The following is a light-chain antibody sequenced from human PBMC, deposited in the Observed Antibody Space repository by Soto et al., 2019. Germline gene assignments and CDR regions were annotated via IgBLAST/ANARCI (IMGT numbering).Light chain of an antibody. V-gene: IGKV1-9*01. Sequence: DIQLTQSPSFLSASVGDRVIITCRASQAISSFLAWYQQKPGKAPELLIHTASTLHSGVPSRFSGSGSGTEFTLTISSLQPEDFATYYCQHRHSYPITFGQGTRLEIK. CDR3: QHRHSYPIT. CDR2: TAS. J-gene: IGKJ5*01. CDR1: QAISSF.